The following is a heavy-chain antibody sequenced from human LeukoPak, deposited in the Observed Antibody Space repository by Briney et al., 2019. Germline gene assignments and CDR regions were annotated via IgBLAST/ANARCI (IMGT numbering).Heavy chain of an antibody. CDR1: GFTFSSYA. CDR2: ISVSGGST. Sequence: TGGSLRLSCAASGFTFSSYAMSWLRQAPGKGLEWVSAISVSGGSTYYADSVKGRFTISRVNSKNTLYLQVNSLRAEDTAVYCCAKGTGYSSSWYDYWGQGTLVTVSS. V-gene: IGHV3-23*01. D-gene: IGHD6-13*01. CDR3: AKGTGYSSSWYDY. J-gene: IGHJ4*02.